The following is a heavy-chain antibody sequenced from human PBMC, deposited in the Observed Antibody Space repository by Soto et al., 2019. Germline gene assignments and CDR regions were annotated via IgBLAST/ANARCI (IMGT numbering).Heavy chain of an antibody. D-gene: IGHD6-13*01. CDR1: GFTFSIYG. CDR2: ISYDVSNK. CDR3: AKSMAAPGRLDY. Sequence: QVQLVESGGGVVQPGRSLRLSCAASGFTFSIYGMHWVRQAPGKGLEWVAVISYDVSNKYYEDSVKGRFTISRDNSKNTLYLHMNSLRAEDTAVYYCAKSMAAPGRLDYWGQGTLVTVSS. J-gene: IGHJ4*02. V-gene: IGHV3-30*18.